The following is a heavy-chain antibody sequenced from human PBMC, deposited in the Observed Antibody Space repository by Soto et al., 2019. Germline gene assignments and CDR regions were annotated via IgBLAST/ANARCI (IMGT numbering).Heavy chain of an antibody. V-gene: IGHV2-26*01. CDR2: IFSNDEK. CDR3: AREGGGSYGY. J-gene: IGHJ4*02. CDR1: GFSLSNARMG. D-gene: IGHD1-26*01. Sequence: QVTLKESGPVLVKPTETLTLTCTVSGFSLSNARMGVSWIRQPPGKALEWLAHIFSNDEKSYSTSLKSRLTIPRDTSKRQVALTTTNRDPVDTATYCGAREGGGSYGYWGQGTLVTVSS.